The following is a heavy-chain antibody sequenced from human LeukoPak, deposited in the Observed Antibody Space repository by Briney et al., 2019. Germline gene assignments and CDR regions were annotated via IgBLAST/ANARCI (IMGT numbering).Heavy chain of an antibody. CDR2: ISSSSSYI. V-gene: IGHV3-21*01. Sequence: GGSLRLSCAASGFIFSSYSMNWVRLAPGKGLEWVSSISSSSSYIYYADSVKGRFTISRDNAKNSLYLQMNSLRAEDTAVYYCATSGDYYDSSGYLDYWGQGTLVTVSS. J-gene: IGHJ4*02. CDR3: ATSGDYYDSSGYLDY. CDR1: GFIFSSYS. D-gene: IGHD3-22*01.